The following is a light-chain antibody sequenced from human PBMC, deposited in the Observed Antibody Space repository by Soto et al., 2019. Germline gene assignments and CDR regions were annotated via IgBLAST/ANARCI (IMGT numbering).Light chain of an antibody. V-gene: IGKV3-20*01. CDR3: QQYGSSPLT. CDR1: QNININY. J-gene: IGKJ4*01. CDR2: GAS. Sequence: IVLTQSSVNLSLSPGEKSTRSCRASQNININYEAWYQQNPGQAPRLLIYGASVRATGMPDRFSVSGSGTDLTLTINRLEPEDFAVYYCQQYGSSPLTFVGGTKADIK.